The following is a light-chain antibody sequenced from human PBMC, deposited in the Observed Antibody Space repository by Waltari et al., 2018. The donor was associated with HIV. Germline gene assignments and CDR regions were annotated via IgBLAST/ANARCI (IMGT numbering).Light chain of an antibody. CDR1: RSNIGTNY. V-gene: IGLV1-51*01. CDR2: DND. J-gene: IGLJ2*01. Sequence: SVLTQPPSVSAAPGQKVTISCSGNRSNIGTNYVSWYQQVPGTAPKLLIYDNDNRPSGIPDRFSASKSGTSATLGITGLQTGDEADYYCGTWDSSLSAGVFGGGTKLTVL. CDR3: GTWDSSLSAGV.